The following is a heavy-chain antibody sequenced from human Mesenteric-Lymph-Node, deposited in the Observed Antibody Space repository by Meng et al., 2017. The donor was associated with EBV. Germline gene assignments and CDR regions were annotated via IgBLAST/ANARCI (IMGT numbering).Heavy chain of an antibody. Sequence: QVHLVQSGSELTEPGASVKVSCTASGYIFTDYALNWVRQAPGQGLEWMGWINTNTGNPTYAQGFRGRCVFSLATSVSTAYLEISRHKTADTAVYYCARGNGGNPPLDSWGQGTLVTVSS. CDR2: INTNTGNP. V-gene: IGHV7-4-1*02. CDR3: ARGNGGNPPLDS. CDR1: GYIFTDYA. J-gene: IGHJ4*02. D-gene: IGHD4-23*01.